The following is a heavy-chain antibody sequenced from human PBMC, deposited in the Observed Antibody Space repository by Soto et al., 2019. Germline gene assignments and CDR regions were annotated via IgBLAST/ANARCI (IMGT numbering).Heavy chain of an antibody. CDR1: WFTFINYA. V-gene: IGHV3-23*01. D-gene: IGHD3-10*01. CDR3: ANPRFDGSGSMGEY. CDR2: ISGSGGST. J-gene: IGHJ4*02. Sequence: PGGSLRLSYAASWFTFINYAMSWVRQAPGKGLEWVSAISGSGGSTYYADSVKGRFTISRDNSKDTLYLQMNSLRAEDTAVYYCANPRFDGSGSMGEYWGQGTLVTVSS.